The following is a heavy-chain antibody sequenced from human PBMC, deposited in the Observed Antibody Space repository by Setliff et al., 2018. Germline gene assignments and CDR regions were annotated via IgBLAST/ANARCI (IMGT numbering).Heavy chain of an antibody. Sequence: TLSLTCAVSGYSISSGYNWGWIRQPPGKGLEWIGSIYYRGSTSYNSSLKSRVSISVDTSKNQFSLKLSSVTAADTATYYCARAGPTVTFFRVLVISWWDPWGQGSLVTVSS. CDR1: GYSISSGYN. J-gene: IGHJ5*02. CDR2: IYYRGST. D-gene: IGHD3-3*01. V-gene: IGHV4-38-2*01. CDR3: ARAGPTVTFFRVLVISWWDP.